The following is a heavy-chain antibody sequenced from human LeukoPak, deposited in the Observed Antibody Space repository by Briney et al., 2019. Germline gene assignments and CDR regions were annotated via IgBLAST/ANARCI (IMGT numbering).Heavy chain of an antibody. D-gene: IGHD3-22*01. CDR3: ARAPSKIGGYYPEYFRH. CDR1: AFTFSSYW. J-gene: IGHJ1*01. Sequence: PGGSLRLSCAASAFTFSSYWMHWVRQAPGKGLVWVSRIKSDGSTNYADSVKGRFTISRDNAKNTVSLQMNSLRAEDTGVYYCARAPSKIGGYYPEYFRHWGQGTLVTVSS. CDR2: IKSDGST. V-gene: IGHV3-74*01.